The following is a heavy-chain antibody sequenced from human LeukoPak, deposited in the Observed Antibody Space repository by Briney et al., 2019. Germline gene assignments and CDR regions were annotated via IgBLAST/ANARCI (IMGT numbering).Heavy chain of an antibody. CDR1: GGSFSGYY. J-gene: IGHJ4*02. D-gene: IGHD4/OR15-4a*01. CDR2: INHSGST. V-gene: IGHV4-34*01. Sequence: SETLSLTCAVYGGSFSGYYWSWIRQPPGKGLEWIGEINHSGSTNYNPSLKSRVTISVDTSKNQFSLKLSSVTAADTAVYYCARISQGAVGYWGQGTLVIVSS. CDR3: ARISQGAVGY.